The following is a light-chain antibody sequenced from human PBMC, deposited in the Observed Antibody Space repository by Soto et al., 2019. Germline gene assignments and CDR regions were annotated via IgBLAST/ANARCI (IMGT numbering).Light chain of an antibody. J-gene: IGKJ1*01. CDR2: DAS. V-gene: IGKV1-5*01. Sequence: DIQMTQSPSTLSASLGDSVTITCRASQSISSWLAWYQQKPGKAPKVLIYDASSLESGVQSRFSGSGSGTESTLTISSLQPDDFATYYCKQYNSYSTCGQGTKVDIK. CDR3: KQYNSYST. CDR1: QSISSW.